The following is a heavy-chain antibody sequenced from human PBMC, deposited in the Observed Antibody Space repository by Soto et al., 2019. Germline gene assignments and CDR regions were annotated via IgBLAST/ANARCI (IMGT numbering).Heavy chain of an antibody. J-gene: IGHJ2*01. CDR2: IYYSGST. V-gene: IGHV4-59*01. CDR1: GDSITSLP. CDR3: ARVGRYSGYDNYWYFDL. D-gene: IGHD5-12*01. Sequence: LETLSLTCPVSGDSITSLPSSWIRQPPGKGLEWIGYIYYSGSTNYNPSLKSRVTISVDTSKNQFSLKLSSVTAADTAVYYCARVGRYSGYDNYWYFDLWGRGTLVTAPQ.